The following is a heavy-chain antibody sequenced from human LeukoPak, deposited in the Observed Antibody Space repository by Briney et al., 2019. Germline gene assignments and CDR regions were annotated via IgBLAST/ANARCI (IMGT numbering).Heavy chain of an antibody. J-gene: IGHJ4*02. V-gene: IGHV3-21*06. Sequence: PGGSLRLSCAASGFTFSIYWMSWVRQAPGKGLEWVSSITGSGPYILYADSVKRRFTISRDNTKNLLYLEMNSLRAEDTAMYYCVRDVGAVRGEVYFDYWGQGTLVTVSS. CDR1: GFTFSIYW. D-gene: IGHD3-16*01. CDR3: VRDVGAVRGEVYFDY. CDR2: ITGSGPYI.